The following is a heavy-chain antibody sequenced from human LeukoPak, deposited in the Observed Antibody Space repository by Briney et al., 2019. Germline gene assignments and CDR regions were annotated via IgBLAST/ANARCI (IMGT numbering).Heavy chain of an antibody. V-gene: IGHV3-30*18. CDR2: ISYDGSNK. Sequence: PGGSLRLSCAASGFTFSSYGMHWVRQAPGKGLEWVAVISYDGSNKYYADSVKGRFTISRDNSKNTLYLQMNSLRAEDTAVYYCAKDKGVRYYLDYWGQGTLVTVSS. J-gene: IGHJ4*02. CDR1: GFTFSSYG. D-gene: IGHD4-17*01. CDR3: AKDKGVRYYLDY.